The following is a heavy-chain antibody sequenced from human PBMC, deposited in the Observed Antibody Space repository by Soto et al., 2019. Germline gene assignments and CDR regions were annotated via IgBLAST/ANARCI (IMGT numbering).Heavy chain of an antibody. Sequence: EVQLVESGGGLVQPGGSLRLSCAASGFTFSSYWMHWVRQAPGKGLVWVSRINSDGSSTSYADSVKGRFTISRDNAKNTLYLRMNRLRAEDTAVYYCVRTSLVVAAATREDYWGQGTLVTVSS. CDR3: VRTSLVVAAATREDY. CDR1: GFTFSSYW. CDR2: INSDGSST. J-gene: IGHJ4*02. D-gene: IGHD2-15*01. V-gene: IGHV3-74*01.